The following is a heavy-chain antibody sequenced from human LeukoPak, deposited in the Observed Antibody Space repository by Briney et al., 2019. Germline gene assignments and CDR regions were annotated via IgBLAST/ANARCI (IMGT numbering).Heavy chain of an antibody. CDR3: ARHPRPLCGGDCGFDY. J-gene: IGHJ4*02. Sequence: PGGSLRLSCAASGFTFSNYEMNWVRQPPGKGLEWIGTIYYSGSTYYNPSLKSRVTISVDTSKNQFSLKLSSVTAADTAVYYCARHPRPLCGGDCGFDYWGQGTLVTVSS. CDR1: GFTFSNYE. CDR2: IYYSGST. V-gene: IGHV4-39*01. D-gene: IGHD2-21*02.